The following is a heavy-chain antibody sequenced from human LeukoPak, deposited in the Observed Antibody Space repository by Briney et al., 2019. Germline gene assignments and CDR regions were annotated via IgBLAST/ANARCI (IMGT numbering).Heavy chain of an antibody. J-gene: IGHJ3*02. Sequence: GGSLRLSCAASGFTFSSYTMNWVRQAPGKGLEWVSYISSSSSTIYYADSVKGRFTISRDNAKNSLYLQMNSLRAEDTAVYYCARLYCSSTSCHAFDIWGQGTMVTVSS. D-gene: IGHD2-2*01. CDR2: ISSSSSTI. CDR3: ARLYCSSTSCHAFDI. V-gene: IGHV3-48*04. CDR1: GFTFSSYT.